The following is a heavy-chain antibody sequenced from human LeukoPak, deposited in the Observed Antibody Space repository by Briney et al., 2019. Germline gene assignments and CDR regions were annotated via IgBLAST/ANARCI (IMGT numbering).Heavy chain of an antibody. CDR3: ARDEDSSGYCDY. CDR1: GFTFSNYG. J-gene: IGHJ4*02. D-gene: IGHD3-22*01. CDR2: ISSSSSYI. V-gene: IGHV3-21*01. Sequence: GGSLRLSCVASGFTFSNYGMSWVRQAPGKGLEWVSSISSSSSYIYYADSVKGRFTISRDNAKNSLYLQMNSLRAEDTAVYYCARDEDSSGYCDYWGQGTLVTVSS.